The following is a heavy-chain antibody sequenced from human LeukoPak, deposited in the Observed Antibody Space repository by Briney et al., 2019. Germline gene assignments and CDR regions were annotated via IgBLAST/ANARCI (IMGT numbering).Heavy chain of an antibody. CDR3: ARGFWEYAIDI. CDR1: GGSFSGYY. V-gene: IGHV4-34*01. Sequence: SETLSLTCAVYGGSFSGYYWSWIRQPPGKGLEWIGEINHSGSTKYNPSLKGRVIISVDTSKNQFSLKLSSVAAADTAVYYCARGFWEYAIDIWGQGTMVTVSS. D-gene: IGHD3-10*01. CDR2: INHSGST. J-gene: IGHJ3*02.